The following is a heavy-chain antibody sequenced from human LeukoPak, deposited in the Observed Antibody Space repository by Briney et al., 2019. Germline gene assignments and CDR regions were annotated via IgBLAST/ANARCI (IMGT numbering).Heavy chain of an antibody. CDR2: IYSGGST. CDR3: ARAAYYDSSGYPRGYFDL. V-gene: IGHV3-53*04. CDR1: GFTVSSNY. D-gene: IGHD3-22*01. J-gene: IGHJ2*01. Sequence: GGSLRLSCAASGFTVSSNYMSWVRQAPGKGLEWVSVIYSGGSTYYADSVKGRFTISRHNSKNTLYLQMNSLRAEDTAVYYCARAAYYDSSGYPRGYFDLWGRGTLVTVPS.